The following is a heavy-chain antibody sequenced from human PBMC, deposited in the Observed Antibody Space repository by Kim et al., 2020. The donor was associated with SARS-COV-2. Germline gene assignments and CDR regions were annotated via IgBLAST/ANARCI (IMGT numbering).Heavy chain of an antibody. D-gene: IGHD3-16*01. CDR3: AGGGDGMDV. J-gene: IGHJ6*02. Sequence: SETPSLTCAVYGGSFSGYYWSWIRQPPGKGLEWVGEINHSGSTNDNPSLKSRVTISVDTSKNQFSLKLSSVTAADTAVYYCAGGGDGMDVWGQGSTVTVSS. V-gene: IGHV4-34*01. CDR2: INHSGST. CDR1: GGSFSGYY.